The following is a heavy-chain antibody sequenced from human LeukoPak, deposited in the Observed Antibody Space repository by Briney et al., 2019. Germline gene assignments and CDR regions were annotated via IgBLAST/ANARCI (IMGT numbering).Heavy chain of an antibody. CDR3: ARHTGDFVDY. Sequence: GESPKISCKGSGYSFTSYWIGWVRQMPGTRLEWMGIIYPGDSDTRYSPSFQRQVTISADKSISTAYLQWSSLKASDTAIYYCARHTGDFVDYWGQGTLVTVSS. CDR2: IYPGDSDT. D-gene: IGHD3-16*01. V-gene: IGHV5-51*01. CDR1: GYSFTSYW. J-gene: IGHJ4*02.